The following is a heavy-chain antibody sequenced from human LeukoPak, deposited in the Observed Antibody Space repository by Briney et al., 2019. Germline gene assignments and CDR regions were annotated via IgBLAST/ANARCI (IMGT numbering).Heavy chain of an antibody. D-gene: IGHD3-10*01. CDR3: ARETIWFGELSADY. J-gene: IGHJ4*02. CDR1: GYTFTSYG. CDR2: ISAYNGNT. V-gene: IGHV1-18*01. Sequence: ASVKVSSKASGYTFTSYGISWVRQAPGQGLEWMGWISAYNGNTNYAQKLQGRVTMTTDTSTSTAYMELRSLRSDDTAVYYCARETIWFGELSADYWGQGTLVTVSS.